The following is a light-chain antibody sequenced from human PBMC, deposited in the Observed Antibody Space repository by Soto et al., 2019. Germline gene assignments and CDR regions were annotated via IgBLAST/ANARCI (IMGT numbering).Light chain of an antibody. Sequence: QSVLTQPPSASGSPGQSVTISCTGTSTDVGGYNYISWYQHHPGKGPKLIISEVSERPSGVPDRFSGSKSGNTASLTVSGLKAEDEADYYCSSYAGSNNRGVFGSGTKLTVL. CDR2: EVS. CDR3: SSYAGSNNRGV. V-gene: IGLV2-8*01. CDR1: STDVGGYNY. J-gene: IGLJ1*01.